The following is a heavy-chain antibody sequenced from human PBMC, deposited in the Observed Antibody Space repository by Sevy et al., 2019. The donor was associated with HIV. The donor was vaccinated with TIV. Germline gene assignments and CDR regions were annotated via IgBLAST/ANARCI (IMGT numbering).Heavy chain of an antibody. J-gene: IGHJ6*02. CDR3: ASEYSSSSPTYYYGMDV. D-gene: IGHD6-6*01. V-gene: IGHV1-69*13. CDR2: IIPIFGTA. CDR1: GGTFSSYA. Sequence: ASVKVSCKASGGTFSSYAISWVRQAPRQGLEWIGGIIPIFGTANYAQKFQGRVTITADESTSTAYMELSSLRSEDTAVYYCASEYSSSSPTYYYGMDVWGQGTTVTVSS.